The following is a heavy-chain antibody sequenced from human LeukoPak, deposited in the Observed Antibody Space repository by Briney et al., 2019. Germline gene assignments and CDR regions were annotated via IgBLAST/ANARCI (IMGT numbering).Heavy chain of an antibody. CDR2: INTISGGT. J-gene: IGHJ6*03. CDR1: GYTFTDYY. Sequence: GASVKVSCKASGYTFTDYYMHWVRQAPGQGLEWMGWINTISGGTNYAQKFQGRVTMTRDTSFSTAYMELSRLRSDDTAVYYCAREVVPAATYMDVWGKGTTVTISS. CDR3: AREVVPAATYMDV. V-gene: IGHV1-2*02. D-gene: IGHD2-2*01.